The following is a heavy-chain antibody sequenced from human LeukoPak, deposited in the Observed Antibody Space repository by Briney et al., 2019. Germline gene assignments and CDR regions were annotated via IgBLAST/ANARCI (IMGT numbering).Heavy chain of an antibody. V-gene: IGHV4-61*02. Sequence: SETLSLTCTVSGGYISRACYHWSWIRQPAGKGLEWIGRIDNGGSTNYNLSLQSRVTISADTSKNQFSLKLTSVTAADTDVYYCARDCEFCYLLFYQSVWGKGTTVTVSS. J-gene: IGHJ6*04. CDR3: ARDCEFCYLLFYQSV. CDR1: GGYISRACYH. D-gene: IGHD2-21*01. CDR2: IDNGGST.